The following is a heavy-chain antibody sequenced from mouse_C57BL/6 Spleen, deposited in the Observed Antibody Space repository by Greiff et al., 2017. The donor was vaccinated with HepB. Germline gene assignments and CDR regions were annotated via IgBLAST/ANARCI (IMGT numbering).Heavy chain of an antibody. CDR1: GYNFTSYW. CDR3: TRDGNYVTGTSFDY. J-gene: IGHJ2*01. CDR2: IYPGSGST. V-gene: IGHV1-55*01. Sequence: VQLQQPGAEPVKSGASVKMSCKASGYNFTSYWITWVKQRPRQGLEWIGDIYPGSGSTNYNEKFKSRATLTVDTSSSTAYMQLSSLTAEESAVYYCTRDGNYVTGTSFDYWGQGTTLTVS. D-gene: IGHD2-1*01.